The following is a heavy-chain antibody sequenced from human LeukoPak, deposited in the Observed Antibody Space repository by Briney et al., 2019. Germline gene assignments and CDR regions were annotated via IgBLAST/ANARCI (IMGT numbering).Heavy chain of an antibody. Sequence: PGGSLRLSCAASGFTFDDYGISWVRQAPGKGLEWVSGINLNDGSTDYADSVNGRFTISRDNAKNSVYLQINIRRAEDTALYYCARGLEYSSSYMDYWGRGTLVTVPS. D-gene: IGHD6-6*01. CDR3: ARGLEYSSSYMDY. CDR1: GFTFDDYG. J-gene: IGHJ4*02. V-gene: IGHV3-20*04. CDR2: INLNDGST.